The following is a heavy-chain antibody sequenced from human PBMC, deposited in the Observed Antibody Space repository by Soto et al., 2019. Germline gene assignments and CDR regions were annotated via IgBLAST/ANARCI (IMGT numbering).Heavy chain of an antibody. V-gene: IGHV3-48*03. CDR3: ARDYDILTGYYRGTPTYYYYGMDV. CDR2: ISSSGSTI. J-gene: IGHJ6*02. D-gene: IGHD3-9*01. Sequence: GGSLRLSCAASGFTFSSYEMNWVRQAPGKGLEWVSYISSSGSTIYYADSVKGRFTISRDNAKNSLYLQMNSLRAEDTAVYYCARDYDILTGYYRGTPTYYYYGMDVWGQGTTVTVSS. CDR1: GFTFSSYE.